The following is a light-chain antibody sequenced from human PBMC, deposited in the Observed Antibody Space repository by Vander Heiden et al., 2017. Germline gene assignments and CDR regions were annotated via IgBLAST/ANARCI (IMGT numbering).Light chain of an antibody. CDR1: SSDVGSYNL. CDR3: CSYAGSSTVV. CDR2: EVS. J-gene: IGLJ2*01. V-gene: IGLV2-23*02. Sequence: QSALTPPASVSGSPGPSITISCPGTSSDVGSYNLVSWYQQHPGKAPKLMIYEVSKRPSGVSNRFSGSKSGNTASLTISGLQAEDEADYYCCSYAGSSTVVFGGGTKLTVL.